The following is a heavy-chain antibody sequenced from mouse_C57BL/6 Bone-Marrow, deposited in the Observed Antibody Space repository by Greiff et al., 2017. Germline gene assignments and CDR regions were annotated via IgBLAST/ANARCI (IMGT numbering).Heavy chain of an antibody. CDR2: ISYDGSN. CDR3: ATVVATGYFDY. Sequence: EVKLEESGPGLVKPSQSLSLTCSVTGYSITSGYYWNWIRQFPGNKLEWMGYISYDGSNNYNPSLKNRISIPRDTSKNQFFLKLNSGTTEDTATYYCATVVATGYFDYWGQGTTLTVSS. D-gene: IGHD1-1*01. V-gene: IGHV3-6*01. CDR1: GYSITSGYY. J-gene: IGHJ2*01.